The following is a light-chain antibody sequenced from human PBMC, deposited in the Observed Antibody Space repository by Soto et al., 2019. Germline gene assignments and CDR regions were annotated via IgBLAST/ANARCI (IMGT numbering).Light chain of an antibody. J-gene: IGKJ1*01. V-gene: IGKV4-1*01. CDR3: HQYNTSPQT. CDR2: WSS. CDR1: QTVLNRSNNKNY. Sequence: DIVLTQSPDSLAVSLGERATISCKSSQTVLNRSNNKNYLAWYQQKPGQPPKMLIYWSSTRQSGVPDRFSGSGSGTDFTLSISGLQSEDVAVYYCHQYNTSPQTFGQGTTVEIK.